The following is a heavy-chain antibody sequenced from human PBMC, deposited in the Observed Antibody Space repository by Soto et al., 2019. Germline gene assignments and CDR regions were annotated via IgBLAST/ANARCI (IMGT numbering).Heavy chain of an antibody. D-gene: IGHD3-22*01. J-gene: IGHJ4*02. Sequence: ASVKVSCKASGYTFTSYAMHWVRQAPGQRLEWMGWINAGNGNTKYSQKFQGRVTITRDTSASTAYMELSSLRSDDTAVYYCARGYYDSSGYQPFDYWGQGTLVTVSS. CDR2: INAGNGNT. V-gene: IGHV1-3*01. CDR1: GYTFTSYA. CDR3: ARGYYDSSGYQPFDY.